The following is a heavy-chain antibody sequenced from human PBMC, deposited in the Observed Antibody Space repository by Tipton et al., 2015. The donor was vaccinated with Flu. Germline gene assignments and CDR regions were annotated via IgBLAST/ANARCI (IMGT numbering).Heavy chain of an antibody. CDR2: LSSSGTT. CDR1: GGSISGYY. CDR3: AREEGFDSGRSLDY. Sequence: TLSLTCTVSGGSISGYYWSWIRQPAGKGLEWTGRLSSSGTTNYNPSLKSRVTMSVDTSKNHFALNLSSVTAADTAVYYCAREEGFDSGRSLDYWGQGTLVTVSS. D-gene: IGHD3-10*01. J-gene: IGHJ4*02. V-gene: IGHV4-4*07.